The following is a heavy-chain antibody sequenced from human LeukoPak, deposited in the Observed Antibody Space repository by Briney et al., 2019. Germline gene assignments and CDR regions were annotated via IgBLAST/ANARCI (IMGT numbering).Heavy chain of an antibody. D-gene: IGHD4-17*01. CDR1: GGSISSYY. CDR2: IYYSGST. Sequence: SETLSLTCTVSGGSISSYYWSWIRQPPGKGLEWIGSIYYSGSTYYNPSLKSRVTISVDTSKNQFSLKLSSVTAADTAVYYCARGDYGDYLILFDYWGQGTLVTVSS. CDR3: ARGDYGDYLILFDY. J-gene: IGHJ4*02. V-gene: IGHV4-39*07.